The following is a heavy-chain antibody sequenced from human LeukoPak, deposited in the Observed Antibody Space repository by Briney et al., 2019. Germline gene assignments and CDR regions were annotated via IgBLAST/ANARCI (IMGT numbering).Heavy chain of an antibody. CDR1: GFTFSSYV. V-gene: IGHV3-30*04. J-gene: IGHJ4*02. CDR3: ASSQAPLLLLLPPY. Sequence: GGSLRLSCAASGFTFSSYVMHWVRQAPGKGLEWVAVISYDGSNKYYADSVKGRFTISRDNSKNTLYLQMNSLRAEDTAVYYCASSQAPLLLLLPPYWGQGTLVTVSS. CDR2: ISYDGSNK.